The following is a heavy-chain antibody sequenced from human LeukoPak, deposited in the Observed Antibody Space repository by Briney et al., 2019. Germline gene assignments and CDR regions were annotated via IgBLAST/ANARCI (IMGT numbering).Heavy chain of an antibody. V-gene: IGHV4-34*01. Sequence: PSETLSLTCAIYSESFSGYFWSWIRQPPGKGLEWIGEINYSGSTNYNPSLKSRVTISVDTSKNQFSLKLSSVTAADTAVYYCARHAYYDSSGPFDYWGQGTLVTVSS. J-gene: IGHJ4*02. D-gene: IGHD3-22*01. CDR1: SESFSGYF. CDR3: ARHAYYDSSGPFDY. CDR2: INYSGST.